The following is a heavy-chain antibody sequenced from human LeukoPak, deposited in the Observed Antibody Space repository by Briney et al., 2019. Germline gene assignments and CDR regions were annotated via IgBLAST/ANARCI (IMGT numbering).Heavy chain of an antibody. D-gene: IGHD3-22*01. CDR1: GFTFSGSS. V-gene: IGHV3-73*01. J-gene: IGHJ4*02. CDR2: IRGKTNSYAT. CDR3: TTSNYYDSSGYAY. Sequence: GGSLRLPCAASGFTFSGSSMHWVRQASGKGPEWVGRIRGKTNSYATAYAASVKGGFTISRDDSKNTAYLQMNSLKTEDTAVYYCTTSNYYDSSGYAYWGQGTLVTVSS.